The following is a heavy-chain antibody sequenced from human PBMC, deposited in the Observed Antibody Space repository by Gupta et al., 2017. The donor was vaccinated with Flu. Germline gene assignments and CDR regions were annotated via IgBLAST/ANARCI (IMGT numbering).Heavy chain of an antibody. Sequence: QVQLVESGGGVVEPGRSPRLSCAASGFTFSSYGMHWVRQAPGKGQEWVAVISYDGSNKYYADSVKGRFTISRDNSKNTLYLQMNSLRAEDTAVYYCAKEFVDYWGQGTLVTVSS. CDR2: ISYDGSNK. CDR3: AKEFVDY. V-gene: IGHV3-30*18. J-gene: IGHJ4*02. CDR1: GFTFSSYG.